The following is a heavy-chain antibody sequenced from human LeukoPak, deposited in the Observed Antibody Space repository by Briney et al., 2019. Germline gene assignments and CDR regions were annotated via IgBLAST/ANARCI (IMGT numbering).Heavy chain of an antibody. J-gene: IGHJ6*03. V-gene: IGHV1-46*01. Sequence: GASVKVSCKASGYTFTSYYMHWVRQAPGQGLEWMGIINPSGGSTSYAQKFQGRVTMTRDMSTSTVYMELSSLRSEDTAVYYCARGSDCSGGSCYSGYYYYYMDVWGKGTTVTVSS. CDR1: GYTFTSYY. CDR2: INPSGGST. CDR3: ARGSDCSGGSCYSGYYYYYMDV. D-gene: IGHD2-15*01.